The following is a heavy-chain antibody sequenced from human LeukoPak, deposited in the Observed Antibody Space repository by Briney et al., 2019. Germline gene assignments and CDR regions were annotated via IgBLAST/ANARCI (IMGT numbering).Heavy chain of an antibody. CDR3: ARPNWNDLGADAFDI. D-gene: IGHD1-1*01. CDR1: GGTFSSYA. CDR2: ISAYNGNT. Sequence: ASVKVSCKASGGTFSSYAISWVRQAPGQGLEWMGWISAYNGNTNYAQKLQGRVTMTTDTSTSTAYMELRSLRSDDTAVYYCARPNWNDLGADAFDIWGQGTMVTVSS. J-gene: IGHJ3*02. V-gene: IGHV1-18*01.